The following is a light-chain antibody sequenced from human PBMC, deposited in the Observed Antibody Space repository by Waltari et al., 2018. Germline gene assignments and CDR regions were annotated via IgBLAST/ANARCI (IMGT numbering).Light chain of an antibody. CDR3: AAWDDSLNGYV. Sequence: QSVLTQPPSASGTPGQRVTISCSGSSSNIGSNTVNWYQQLPGTAPNLLIDSHHQRPAGVPDRCSGSKSGTSASLAISGLQSEDEADYYCAAWDDSLNGYVFGTGTKVTVL. V-gene: IGLV1-44*01. CDR1: SSNIGSNT. CDR2: SHH. J-gene: IGLJ1*01.